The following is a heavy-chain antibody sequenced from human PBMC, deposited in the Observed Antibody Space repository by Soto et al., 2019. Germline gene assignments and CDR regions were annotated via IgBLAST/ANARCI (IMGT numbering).Heavy chain of an antibody. V-gene: IGHV3-48*03. CDR3: AREPSQSYFDF. CDR1: GFTFSSYE. CDR2: ISNSDGTI. Sequence: GGSLRLSCAASGFTFSSYEMNWVRQAPGKGLEWVSYISNSDGTIYYADSVKGRFTISRGNAKNSLYLQMNSLRAEDTAVYYCAREPSQSYFDFWGQGTLVTVSS. J-gene: IGHJ4*02.